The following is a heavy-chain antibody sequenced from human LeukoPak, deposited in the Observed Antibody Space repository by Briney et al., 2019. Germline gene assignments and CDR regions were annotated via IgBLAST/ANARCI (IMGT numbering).Heavy chain of an antibody. V-gene: IGHV3-21*01. CDR3: ASFDSSGWHYFDY. CDR2: ISSRSGYI. CDR1: GFAFSSYS. D-gene: IGHD6-19*01. Sequence: GGSLRLSCAASGFAFSSYSMSWVRQAPGKGLEWVSSISSRSGYIYYGDSVKGRFTISRDNAKNSLYLQMNTLRAEDTAVYYCASFDSSGWHYFDYWGQGTLVTVSA. J-gene: IGHJ4*02.